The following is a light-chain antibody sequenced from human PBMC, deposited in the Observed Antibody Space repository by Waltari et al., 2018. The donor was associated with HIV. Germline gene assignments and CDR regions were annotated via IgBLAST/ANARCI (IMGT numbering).Light chain of an antibody. CDR3: QQSHSTPWT. CDR1: QSIRSY. CDR2: AAS. Sequence: DIQMTQSPSSLSESVGDSVTITCRASQSIRSYLNWYQQKSGKAPKLLIYAASSLQSGVPSRFSGSGSGAEYTLTIISLQPEDFATYYCQQSHSTPWTFGQGTKVEIK. V-gene: IGKV1-39*01. J-gene: IGKJ1*01.